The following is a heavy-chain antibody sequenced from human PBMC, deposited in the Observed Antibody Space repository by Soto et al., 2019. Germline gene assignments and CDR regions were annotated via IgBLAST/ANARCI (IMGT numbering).Heavy chain of an antibody. Sequence: QVQLVESGGGVVQPGRSLRLSCAASGFTFGTYGMHWVRQAPGKGLEWVAVISYDGSNKYYADSVKGRFTISRDNSENTLYLQMRSMSAEDTAMYYCVKDRFHLVVVTAATVEKWCQGTLVTVSS. J-gene: IGHJ4*02. V-gene: IGHV3-30*18. CDR1: GFTFGTYG. CDR3: VKDRFHLVVVTAATVEK. CDR2: ISYDGSNK. D-gene: IGHD2-21*02.